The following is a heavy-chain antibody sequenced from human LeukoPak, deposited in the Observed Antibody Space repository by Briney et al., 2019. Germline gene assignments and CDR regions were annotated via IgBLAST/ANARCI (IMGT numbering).Heavy chain of an antibody. J-gene: IGHJ6*03. CDR2: VAHDEKTI. D-gene: IGHD6-19*01. CDR3: ARGDSSGPDYYYYMDV. V-gene: IGHV3-30*04. Sequence: GGSLRLSCVASGFTFTGHSMHWVRQAPGKGLEWVAVVAHDEKTIFYADSLKGRFTVSRDNSKNTVYLQMNSLRDEDTAVYYCARGDSSGPDYYYYMDVWGKGATVTVSS. CDR1: GFTFTGHS.